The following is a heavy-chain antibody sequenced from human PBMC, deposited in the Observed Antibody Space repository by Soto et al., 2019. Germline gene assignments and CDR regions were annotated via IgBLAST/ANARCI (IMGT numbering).Heavy chain of an antibody. CDR1: GFTFSSYW. CDR2: IKQDGSEK. V-gene: IGHV3-7*01. J-gene: IGHJ4*02. CDR3: ARGGASSFKPFDY. Sequence: GGSLRLSCAASGFTFSSYWMSWVRQAPGKGLEWVANIKQDGSEKYYVDSVKGRFTISRDNAKNSLYLQMNSLRAEDTAVYYCARGGASSFKPFDYWGQGTLVTVSS. D-gene: IGHD6-6*01.